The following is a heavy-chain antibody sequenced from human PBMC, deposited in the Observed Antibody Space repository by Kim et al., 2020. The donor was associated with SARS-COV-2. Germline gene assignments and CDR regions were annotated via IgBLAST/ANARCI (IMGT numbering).Heavy chain of an antibody. V-gene: IGHV4-4*02. J-gene: IGHJ4*02. CDR2: VYLSGST. CDR3: ARGLVRGVLIFDY. CDR1: GGSISSNKW. D-gene: IGHD3-10*01. Sequence: SETLSLTCAVSGGSISSNKWWPWVRQPPGKGLEWIGEVYLSGSTNYNPSLKSRVTISVDKSKNQFSLKLTSVTAADTAVYFCARGLVRGVLIFDYWGQGTLVTVSS.